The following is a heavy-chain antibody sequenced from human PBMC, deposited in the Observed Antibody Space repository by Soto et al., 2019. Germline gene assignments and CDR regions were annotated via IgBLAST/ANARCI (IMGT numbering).Heavy chain of an antibody. CDR1: GGSISSGGYY. CDR2: IYYSGST. Sequence: QVQLQESGPGLVKPSQTLSLTCTVSGGSISSGGYYWSWIRQHPGKGLEWIGYIYYSGSTYYNPSLKSRVTISVDTSKNQFSLKLISVTAADTAVYYWARVGFGELYGQYYYYYYGMDVWGQGTTVTVSS. V-gene: IGHV4-31*03. D-gene: IGHD3-10*01. CDR3: ARVGFGELYGQYYYYYYGMDV. J-gene: IGHJ6*02.